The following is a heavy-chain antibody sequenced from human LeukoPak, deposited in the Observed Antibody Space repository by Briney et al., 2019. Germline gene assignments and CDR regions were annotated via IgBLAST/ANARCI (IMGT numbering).Heavy chain of an antibody. V-gene: IGHV4-34*01. J-gene: IGHJ3*02. CDR3: ARGLGYYDSSGYYYTDSFDI. CDR1: GGSFSGYY. CDR2: INHNGST. Sequence: AETLSLTCAAYGGSFSGYYWSWIRQPPGKGLEWIGEINHNGSTNYNPSHKSRVTISVDTSKNQFSLKLSSVTAADTAVYYCARGLGYYDSSGYYYTDSFDIWGQGTMVTVSS. D-gene: IGHD3-22*01.